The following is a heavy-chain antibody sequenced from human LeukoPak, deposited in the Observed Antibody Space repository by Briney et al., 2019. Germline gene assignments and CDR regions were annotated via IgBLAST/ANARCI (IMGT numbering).Heavy chain of an antibody. CDR1: GGSISSSSYY. CDR2: INHSGGT. V-gene: IGHV4-39*07. J-gene: IGHJ6*03. Sequence: PSETLSLTCTVSGGSISSSSYYWGWIRQPPGKGLEWIGEINHSGGTNYNPSLKSRVTISVDTSKNQFSLKLSSVTAADTAVYYCARLFPMDVWGKGTTVTVSS. CDR3: ARLFPMDV.